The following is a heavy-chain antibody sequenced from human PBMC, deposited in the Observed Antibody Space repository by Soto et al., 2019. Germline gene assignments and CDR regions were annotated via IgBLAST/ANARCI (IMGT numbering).Heavy chain of an antibody. CDR2: ISSASSET. Sequence: PWGALRLSCEASVFTFSRVSMNWVRQVPGKGLEWVASISSASSETGYADSVKGRFIISRDNAQNSLFLQMNTLRPEDSAIYYCARVAYWGPGTQVTVSS. CDR1: VFTFSRVS. CDR3: ARVAY. V-gene: IGHV3-21*01. J-gene: IGHJ4*02.